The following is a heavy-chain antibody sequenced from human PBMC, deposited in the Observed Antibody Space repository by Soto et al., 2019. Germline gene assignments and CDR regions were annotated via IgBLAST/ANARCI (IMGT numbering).Heavy chain of an antibody. CDR3: ARGRYSSCWEVSDD. Sequence: GASVKVSCKASGYTFTSYDINWVRQATGQGLEWMGWKNPNSGNTGYAQKFQGRVTMTRNTSISTAYMELSSLRSEDTAVYYCARGRYSSCWEVSDDWSQGALVTV. V-gene: IGHV1-8*01. CDR1: GYTFTSYD. CDR2: KNPNSGNT. J-gene: IGHJ4*02. D-gene: IGHD6-13*01.